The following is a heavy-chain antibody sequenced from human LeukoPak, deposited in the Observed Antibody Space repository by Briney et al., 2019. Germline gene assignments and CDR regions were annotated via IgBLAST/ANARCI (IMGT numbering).Heavy chain of an antibody. CDR2: ISWNSGNI. CDR3: AKDRPYFDY. Sequence: GGSLRLSCAASGFTFDDYAMHWVRQPPGKGLEWVSGISWNSGNIGYADSVKGRFTISRDNAKNTLFLQMNSLRAEDTAVYYCAKDRPYFDYWGQGTLVTVSS. CDR1: GFTFDDYA. J-gene: IGHJ4*02. V-gene: IGHV3-9*01.